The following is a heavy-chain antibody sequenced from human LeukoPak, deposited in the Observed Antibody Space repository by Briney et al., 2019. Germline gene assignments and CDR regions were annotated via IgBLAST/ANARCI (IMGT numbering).Heavy chain of an antibody. J-gene: IGHJ4*02. V-gene: IGHV3-23*01. Sequence: QTGGSLRLSCAASGFTFSSYAMSWVRQAPGKGLEWVSAISGSGGSTYYADSVMGRFTISRDSSNNTLYLQMNSLRAEDTAVYYCARASGGYDGNYFDYWGQGTLVTVSS. CDR1: GFTFSSYA. D-gene: IGHD1-26*01. CDR2: ISGSGGST. CDR3: ARASGGYDGNYFDY.